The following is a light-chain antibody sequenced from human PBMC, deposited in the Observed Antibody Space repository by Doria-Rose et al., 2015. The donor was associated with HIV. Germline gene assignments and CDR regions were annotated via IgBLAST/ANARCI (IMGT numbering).Light chain of an antibody. CDR2: AAS. J-gene: IGKJ4*01. CDR1: QSISSY. V-gene: IGKV1-39*01. Sequence: DIQMTQSPSSLSASVGDRVTITCRASQSISSYLNWYQQKPGKAPKLLIYAASNLQSGVPSRFSGSGSGTDFTLTIISLQPEDFATYYCQQSHSTPLTFGGGTKVEIK. CDR3: QQSHSTPLT.